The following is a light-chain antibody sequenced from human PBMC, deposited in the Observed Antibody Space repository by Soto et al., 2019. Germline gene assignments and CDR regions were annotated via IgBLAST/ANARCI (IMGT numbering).Light chain of an antibody. Sequence: DIQMTQSPSSLSASVGDRVTITCQASQDISNYLNWYQQKPGKAPKLLIYDASNLETGVPSRFSGSGSRTDFTFTISSLQPEDIATYYCQQYENLPPFTFGPGTKVDIK. CDR3: QQYENLPPFT. CDR2: DAS. V-gene: IGKV1-33*01. J-gene: IGKJ3*01. CDR1: QDISNY.